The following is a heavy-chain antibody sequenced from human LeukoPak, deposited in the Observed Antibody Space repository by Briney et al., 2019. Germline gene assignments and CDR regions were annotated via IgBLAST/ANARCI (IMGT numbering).Heavy chain of an antibody. Sequence: PGGSLRLSCAASGFTFGDYAMHWVRQAPGKGLEWVSGISRNSGSIGYADSVKGRFTISRDNAKNSLYLQMNSLRAEDTALYYCAKDMRGYCSGGSCYLDYYFDYWGQGTLVTVSS. J-gene: IGHJ4*02. V-gene: IGHV3-9*01. CDR2: ISRNSGSI. D-gene: IGHD2-15*01. CDR1: GFTFGDYA. CDR3: AKDMRGYCSGGSCYLDYYFDY.